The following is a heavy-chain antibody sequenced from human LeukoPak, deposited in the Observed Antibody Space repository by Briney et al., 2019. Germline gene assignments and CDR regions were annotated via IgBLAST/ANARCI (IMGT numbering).Heavy chain of an antibody. CDR3: TEERDRDGYFRY. D-gene: IGHD2-8*01. V-gene: IGHV3-30-3*02. CDR2: ISYDGSSK. CDR1: GFTFSNSA. J-gene: IGHJ4*02. Sequence: GGSLRLSCAASGFTFSNSAMHWVRQAPGKGLEWMTFISYDGSSKYYADAAKGRFTLSRDNSKNTLYLEMSSLGLQDTAVYYCTEERDRDGYFRYWGQGTLVTVSS.